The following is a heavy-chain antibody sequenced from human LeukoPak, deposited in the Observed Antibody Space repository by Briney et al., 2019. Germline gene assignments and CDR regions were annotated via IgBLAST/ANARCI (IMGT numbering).Heavy chain of an antibody. V-gene: IGHV3-23*01. D-gene: IGHD1-14*01. CDR2: ISGSGGRT. Sequence: GGSLRLSCVVSGITLSNYGMSWVRQTPGKGLEWVAGISGSGGRTNYADSVRGRFTISRDNSKNTLYLQMNSLRAEDTAVYYCATLSDRNFYYSYGLDVWGQGTTVTVS. CDR1: GITLSNYG. J-gene: IGHJ6*02. CDR3: ATLSDRNFYYSYGLDV.